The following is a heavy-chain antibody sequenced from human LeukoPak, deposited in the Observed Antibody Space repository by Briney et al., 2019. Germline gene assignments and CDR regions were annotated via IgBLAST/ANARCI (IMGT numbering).Heavy chain of an antibody. D-gene: IGHD2-8*01. V-gene: IGHV1-18*01. CDR2: ISAYNGNT. Sequence: ASVKVSCKASGYTFTSYGISWVRQAPGQGLEWMGWISAYNGNTNYAQKLQGRVTMTTDTSTSTAYMELRSLRSDDTAVYYCARSQTQYCTNGVCHDAFDIWGQGTMVTVSS. CDR3: ARSQTQYCTNGVCHDAFDI. J-gene: IGHJ3*02. CDR1: GYTFTSYG.